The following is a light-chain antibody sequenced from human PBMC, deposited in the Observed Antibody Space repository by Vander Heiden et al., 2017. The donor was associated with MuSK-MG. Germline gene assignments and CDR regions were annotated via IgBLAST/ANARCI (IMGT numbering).Light chain of an antibody. V-gene: IGKV1-33*01. CDR1: QDISNY. CDR3: QHEDNPPLT. CDR2: DAS. Sequence: DIQMTHSPSSLSASVGDRVTITCQASQDISNYLNWYQQKPGKAPKLLIYDASNLETGVPSRFSGSGSGTDFTFTISSLQPEDIATYYCQHEDNPPLTFGGGTKVEIK. J-gene: IGKJ4*01.